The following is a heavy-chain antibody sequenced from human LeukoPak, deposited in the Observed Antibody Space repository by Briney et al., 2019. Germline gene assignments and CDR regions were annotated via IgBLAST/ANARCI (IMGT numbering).Heavy chain of an antibody. D-gene: IGHD2-2*01. J-gene: IGHJ5*01. V-gene: IGHV5-51*01. CDR2: IYPGDSDT. CDR1: GYSFTNYS. Sequence: GEPLNFSCKCSGYSFTNYSIGWVRRMPGKGLGWMGVIYPGDSDTKSRPSCQGHVTITADNSISTAFHHWNSVKASETALYNCARQGRLPAVEFDSWGQGTLVTVSS. CDR3: ARQGRLPAVEFDS.